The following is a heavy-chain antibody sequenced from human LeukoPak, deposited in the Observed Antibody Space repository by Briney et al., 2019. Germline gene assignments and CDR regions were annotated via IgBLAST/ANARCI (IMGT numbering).Heavy chain of an antibody. CDR2: IYSGGST. CDR3: ARVPLYDRSGYYFDY. CDR1: GFTVSGNY. J-gene: IGHJ4*02. D-gene: IGHD3-22*01. Sequence: GGSLRLSCAASGFTVSGNYMSWVRQAPGKGLEWVSVIYSGGSTYYADSVKGRFTISRDISKNTLYLQMNSLRDEDTAVYYCARVPLYDRSGYYFDYWGLGTLVTVSS. V-gene: IGHV3-66*01.